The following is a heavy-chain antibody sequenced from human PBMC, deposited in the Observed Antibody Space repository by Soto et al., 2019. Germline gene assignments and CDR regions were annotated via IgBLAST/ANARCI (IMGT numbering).Heavy chain of an antibody. D-gene: IGHD4-4*01. J-gene: IGHJ2*01. CDR1: GFTFSSYA. V-gene: IGHV3-30-3*01. CDR2: ISYAGSNK. CDR3: ARPLWRDDYNWGYFDL. Sequence: QVQLVESGRGVVQPGRSLRLSCAASGFTFSSYAMHWVRQAPGKGLEWVAVISYAGSNKYYADSVKGRFTISRDNSKNTLFLQMNSLRAEDTAVYYCARPLWRDDYNWGYFDLWGRGTLVTVSS.